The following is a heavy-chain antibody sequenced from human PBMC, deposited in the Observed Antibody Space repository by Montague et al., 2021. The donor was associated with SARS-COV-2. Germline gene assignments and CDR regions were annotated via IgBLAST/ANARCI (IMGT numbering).Heavy chain of an antibody. Sequence: SETLSLTCSVSGGSITGYYWSWIRQPPGKGLEWIGYIYYSGSTKYNPSLKSRVTISLDTPKNQFSLMLTSVTAADTAVYYCARIRAIKYYAFDIWGQGTVVAVSS. V-gene: IGHV4-59*01. CDR2: IYYSGST. CDR1: GGSITGYY. J-gene: IGHJ3*02. CDR3: ARIRAIKYYAFDI. D-gene: IGHD2-2*01.